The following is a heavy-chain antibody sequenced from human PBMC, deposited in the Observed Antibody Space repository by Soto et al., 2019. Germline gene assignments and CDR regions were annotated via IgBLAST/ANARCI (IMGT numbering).Heavy chain of an antibody. J-gene: IGHJ6*03. CDR1: GYTFTSYD. Sequence: ASVKVSCKASGYTFTSYDINWVRQATGQGLEWMGWMNPNSGNTGYAQKFQGRVTMTRNTSISTAYMELSSLRSEDTAVYYCARVNLMTTVAYYYMDVWGKGTTVTVSS. V-gene: IGHV1-8*01. CDR3: ARVNLMTTVAYYYMDV. CDR2: MNPNSGNT. D-gene: IGHD4-4*01.